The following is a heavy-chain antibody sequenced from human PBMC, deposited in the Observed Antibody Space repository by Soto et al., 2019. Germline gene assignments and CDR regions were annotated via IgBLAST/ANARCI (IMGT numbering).Heavy chain of an antibody. D-gene: IGHD5-12*01. V-gene: IGHV3-30*18. CDR1: GFTFNIFG. Sequence: PGGSLRLSCAASGFTFNIFGMHWVRQAPGKGLEWVALISNDGTNKYYADSVRGRFTISRGSSKNTVFLQMDSLRADDTAVYYCAKGSTRWLESLLHYWGQGTLVTVSS. J-gene: IGHJ4*02. CDR2: ISNDGTNK. CDR3: AKGSTRWLESLLHY.